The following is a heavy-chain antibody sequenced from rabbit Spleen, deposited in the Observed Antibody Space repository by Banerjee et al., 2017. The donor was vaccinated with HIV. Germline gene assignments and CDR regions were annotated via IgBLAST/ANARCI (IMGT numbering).Heavy chain of an antibody. V-gene: IGHV1S7*01. CDR2: IDPVFGVA. J-gene: IGHJ4*01. CDR3: ARDGAGGSYFAL. Sequence: QSLVESGGGLVQPGGSLKLSCKASGFTLSRYYMNWVRQAPGKGLEWIGYIDPVFGVAYYANWVNGRFSISRENAQNTVFLQMTSLTAADTATYFCARDGAGGSYFALWGPGTLVTVS. CDR1: GFTLSRYY. D-gene: IGHD8-1*01.